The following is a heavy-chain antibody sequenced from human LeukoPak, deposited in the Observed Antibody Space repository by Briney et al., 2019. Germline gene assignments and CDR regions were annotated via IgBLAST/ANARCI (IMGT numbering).Heavy chain of an antibody. CDR1: GFTFSSYG. CDR2: ISYDGSNK. CDR3: AKEGFDGRYYPYFDY. V-gene: IGHV3-30*18. Sequence: GGSLRLSCAASGFTFSSYGMHWVRQAPGKGLEWVAVISYDGSNKYYADSVKGRFTISRGNSKNTLYLQMNSLRAEDTAVYYCAKEGFDGRYYPYFDYWGQGTLVTDSS. D-gene: IGHD1-26*01. J-gene: IGHJ4*02.